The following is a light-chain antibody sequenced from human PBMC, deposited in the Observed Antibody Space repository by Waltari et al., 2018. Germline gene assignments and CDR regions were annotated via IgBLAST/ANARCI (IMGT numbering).Light chain of an antibody. CDR1: RTNNVQNN. Sequence: QSVVTQPPSESGTPGQRITMSCSRCRTNNVQNNVMRYQQVPGTAPRLLIHRDKDRPSGVPDRFSGSKSGTSASLAISGLRSEDEAEYYCTVWDDSLSAWVFGGGTKLTVL. CDR2: RDK. J-gene: IGLJ3*02. CDR3: TVWDDSLSAWV. V-gene: IGLV1-47*01.